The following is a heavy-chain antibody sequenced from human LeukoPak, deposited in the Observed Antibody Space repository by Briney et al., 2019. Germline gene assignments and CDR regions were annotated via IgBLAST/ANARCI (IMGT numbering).Heavy chain of an antibody. Sequence: ASVKVSCEASGYTFTSYGISWVRQAPGQGLEWMGWISAYNGNTNYAQKLQGRVTMTTDTSTSTAYMELRSLRSDDTAVYYCARAYYYGSGSYYIRIWNYYYYYMDVWGKGTTVTVSS. V-gene: IGHV1-18*01. CDR2: ISAYNGNT. J-gene: IGHJ6*03. D-gene: IGHD3-10*01. CDR3: ARAYYYGSGSYYIRIWNYYYYYMDV. CDR1: GYTFTSYG.